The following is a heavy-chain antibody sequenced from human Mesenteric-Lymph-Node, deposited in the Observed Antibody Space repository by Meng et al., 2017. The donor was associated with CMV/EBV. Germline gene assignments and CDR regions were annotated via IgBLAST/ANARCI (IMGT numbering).Heavy chain of an antibody. J-gene: IGHJ6*02. CDR3: AKDSSDDFWSAYFPFYNYGMDV. CDR2: ISYDGSKK. V-gene: IGHV3-30-3*01. CDR1: GFTVSNYA. Sequence: GGSLRLSCAASGFTVSNYAMHWVRQAPGKGLEWVAVISYDGSKKYYADSVKGRFTISRDNSKNTLYLQMNSLRAEDTAVYYCAKDSSDDFWSAYFPFYNYGMDVWGQGATVTVSS. D-gene: IGHD3-3*01.